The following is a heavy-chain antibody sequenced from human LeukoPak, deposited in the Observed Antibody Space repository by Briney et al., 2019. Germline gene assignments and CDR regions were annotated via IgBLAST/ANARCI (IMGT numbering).Heavy chain of an antibody. J-gene: IGHJ4*02. Sequence: SETLSLTCAVYGGSFSGYYWSWIRQPPGKGLEWIGEINHSGSTIYNPSLKSRVTISVDTSKNQFSLKLSSVTAADTAVYYCASRTDEYSGGSPRQANYYFDYWGQGTLVTVPS. CDR2: INHSGST. CDR1: GGSFSGYY. V-gene: IGHV4-34*01. CDR3: ASRTDEYSGGSPRQANYYFDY. D-gene: IGHD2-15*01.